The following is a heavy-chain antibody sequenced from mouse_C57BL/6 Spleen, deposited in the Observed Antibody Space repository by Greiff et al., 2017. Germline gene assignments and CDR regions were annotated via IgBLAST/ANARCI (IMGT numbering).Heavy chain of an antibody. V-gene: IGHV5-4*01. CDR1: GFTFSSYA. CDR3: ARGITTFDY. J-gene: IGHJ2*01. D-gene: IGHD1-1*01. CDR2: ISDGGSYT. Sequence: EVQGVESGGGLVKPGGSLKLSCAASGFTFSSYAMSWVRQTPEKRLEWVATISDGGSYTYYPDNVKGRFTIARDNAKNNLYLQMSHLKSEDTAMYYCARGITTFDYWGQGTTLTVSS.